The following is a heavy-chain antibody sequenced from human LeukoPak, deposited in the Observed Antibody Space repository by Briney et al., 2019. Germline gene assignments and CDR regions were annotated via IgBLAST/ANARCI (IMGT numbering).Heavy chain of an antibody. Sequence: GESLKISCKGSGYSFTSYWIGWGRQMPGKGLEWMGIIYPGDSDTRYNPSFQGQVTISADKSISTAYLQWSSLKASDTAMYYCARDSSGYYYPWSDAFDIWGQGTMVTVSS. J-gene: IGHJ3*02. V-gene: IGHV5-51*01. CDR3: ARDSSGYYYPWSDAFDI. D-gene: IGHD3-22*01. CDR1: GYSFTSYW. CDR2: IYPGDSDT.